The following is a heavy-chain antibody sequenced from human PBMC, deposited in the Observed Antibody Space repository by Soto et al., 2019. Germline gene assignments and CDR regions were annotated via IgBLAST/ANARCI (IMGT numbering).Heavy chain of an antibody. Sequence: EVQLVESGGGLVKPGGSLRLSCAASGFSFSDAWLNWVRQAPGKGLEWVGRVKSKTDGETADYATFVKGRFTISRDDSKNALYLQMNSPKTEDTAVYYCAAERAYFHDSNGYLSIDFWGQGTLVTVSS. D-gene: IGHD3-22*01. CDR2: VKSKTDGETA. V-gene: IGHV3-15*07. J-gene: IGHJ4*02. CDR1: GFSFSDAW. CDR3: AAERAYFHDSNGYLSIDF.